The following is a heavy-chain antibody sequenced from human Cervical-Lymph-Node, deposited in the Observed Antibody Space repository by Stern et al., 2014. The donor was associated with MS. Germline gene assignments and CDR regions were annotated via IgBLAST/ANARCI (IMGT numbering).Heavy chain of an antibody. J-gene: IGHJ2*01. CDR3: ARDKTTRSWYFDL. Sequence: QVQLQESGPGLVKPSETLSLTCAVSGGSISSSNWWSWVRQPPGKGLEWIGEIYHSGSTDYNPSLKSRVTISIDKSKNQFSLKLSYVTAADTAVYYCARDKTTRSWYFDLWGRGTLVTVSS. CDR1: GGSISSSNW. CDR2: IYHSGST. V-gene: IGHV4-4*02. D-gene: IGHD1-7*01.